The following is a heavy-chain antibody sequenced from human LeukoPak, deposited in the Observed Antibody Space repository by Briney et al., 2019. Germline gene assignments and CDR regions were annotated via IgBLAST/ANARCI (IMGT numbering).Heavy chain of an antibody. V-gene: IGHV4-39*01. CDR3: ARQKILDDNYDSSGYYVDQ. J-gene: IGHJ4*02. CDR1: NASIISSSYY. D-gene: IGHD3-22*01. CDR2: IYYRGRT. Sequence: PSETLSLTCSVSNASIISSSYYWGWIRQPPGKGLEWIGSIYYRGRTYYNPSLKIRVTISADTSKNQFSLNLNSVTASDTAVYYCARQKILDDNYDSSGYYVDQWGQGSLVTVSS.